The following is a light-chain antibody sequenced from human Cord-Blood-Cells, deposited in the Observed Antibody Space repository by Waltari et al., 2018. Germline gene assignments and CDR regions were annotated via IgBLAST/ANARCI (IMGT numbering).Light chain of an antibody. CDR1: SSDVGSYNL. V-gene: IGLV2-23*02. Sequence: QSALTQPASVSGSPGQPITISCTGTSSDVGSYNLVSWYHQHPGKAPKLMIYEVSKRPSGVSNRFSGSKSGNTASLTISGLQAEDEADYYCCSYAGSSTFHVVFGGGTKLTVL. J-gene: IGLJ2*01. CDR3: CSYAGSSTFHVV. CDR2: EVS.